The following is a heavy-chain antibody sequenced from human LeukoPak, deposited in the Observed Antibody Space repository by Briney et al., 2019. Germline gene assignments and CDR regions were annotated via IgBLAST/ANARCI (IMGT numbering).Heavy chain of an antibody. V-gene: IGHV4-34*01. CDR3: ARGILVTVYAAFDN. CDR2: IIHSGST. CDR1: GGSFSGYY. Sequence: PSETLSLTCGVYGGSFSGYYWTWIRQSPGMGLEWIGEIIHSGSTNYNPSLTSRVTISVDTSKNQFSLELSAVTAVDTAVYYCARGILVTVYAAFDNWGQGTLVTVSS. J-gene: IGHJ4*02. D-gene: IGHD5/OR15-5a*01.